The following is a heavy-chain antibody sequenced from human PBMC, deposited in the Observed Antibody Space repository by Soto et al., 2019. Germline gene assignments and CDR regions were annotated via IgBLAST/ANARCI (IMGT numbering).Heavy chain of an antibody. D-gene: IGHD6-19*01. CDR1: GYTFTDYY. Sequence: ASVKVSCKASGYTFTDYYIHWVRQAPGQGLEWMGLINPSGGSTTYLQKFQGRVTMTSDTSTRTVYMDLNSLRAEDTAVYYCAGPYSSGDRLLGYWGQGTLVTVSS. V-gene: IGHV1-46*03. CDR3: AGPYSSGDRLLGY. J-gene: IGHJ4*02. CDR2: INPSGGST.